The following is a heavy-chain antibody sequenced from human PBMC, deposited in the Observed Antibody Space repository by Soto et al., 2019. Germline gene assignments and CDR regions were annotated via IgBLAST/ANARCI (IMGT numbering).Heavy chain of an antibody. D-gene: IGHD3-10*01. J-gene: IGHJ6*02. CDR2: ISAYNGNT. CDR3: ARDPYKGSGSYYKGYYYYYYGMDV. V-gene: IGHV1-18*01. Sequence: GASVKVSCKASGYTFTSYGISWVRQAPGQGLEWMGWISAYNGNTNYAQKLQGRVTMTTDTSTSTAYMELRGLRSDDTAVYYCARDPYKGSGSYYKGYYYYYYGMDVWGQGTTVTVSS. CDR1: GYTFTSYG.